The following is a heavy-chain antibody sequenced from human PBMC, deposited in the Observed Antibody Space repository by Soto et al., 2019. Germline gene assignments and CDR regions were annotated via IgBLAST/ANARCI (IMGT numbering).Heavy chain of an antibody. CDR3: ASTHSSSWKSTFDY. CDR1: GGSISSYY. CDR2: IYYSGST. D-gene: IGHD6-13*01. Sequence: SETLSLTCTVSGGSISSYYWSWIRQPPGKGLEWIGYIYYSGSTNYSPSLKSRVTISVDTSKNQFSLKLSSVTAADTAVYYCASTHSSSWKSTFDYWGQGTLVTVS. J-gene: IGHJ4*02. V-gene: IGHV4-59*01.